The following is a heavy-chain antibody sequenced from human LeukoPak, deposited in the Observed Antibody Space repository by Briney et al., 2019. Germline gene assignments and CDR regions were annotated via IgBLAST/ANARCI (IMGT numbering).Heavy chain of an antibody. CDR3: ARQVAAAGTSAFDI. CDR2: IYPGDSDI. V-gene: IGHV5-51*01. CDR1: GYRFTSYW. Sequence: GESLKISCKGSGYRFTSYWIGWVRQMPGKGLEWMGIIYPGDSDIRYSPSFQGQVTISADKSISTAYLQWSSLKASDTAMYYCARQVAAAGTSAFDIWGQGTMVTVSS. D-gene: IGHD6-13*01. J-gene: IGHJ3*02.